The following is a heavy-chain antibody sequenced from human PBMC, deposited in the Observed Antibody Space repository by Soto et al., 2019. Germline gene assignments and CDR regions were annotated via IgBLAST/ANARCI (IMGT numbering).Heavy chain of an antibody. CDR2: IDPGDSYT. CDR3: ASITMVRGGLDYYGMDV. Sequence: PGESLKISCKGSVYSFTSYWISWVRQMPGKGLEWMGRIDPGDSYTNYSPSFQGHVTISADKSISTAYLQWSSLKASDTAMYYCASITMVRGGLDYYGMDVWGQGTTVTVSS. CDR1: VYSFTSYW. D-gene: IGHD3-10*01. V-gene: IGHV5-10-1*01. J-gene: IGHJ6*02.